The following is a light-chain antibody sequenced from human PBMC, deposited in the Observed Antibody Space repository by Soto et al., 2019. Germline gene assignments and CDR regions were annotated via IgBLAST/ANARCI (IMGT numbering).Light chain of an antibody. CDR2: EAS. CDR1: QSVGVR. V-gene: IGKV3-11*01. CDR3: QPSLNWPA. Sequence: EIVLTLSVRTLSLTTGEHATLSFRASQSVGVRLAWYQHKPGQAPRLIIYEASNRATGIPPRFSGSGSGTDFTLTISSLEPEDFAVYYCQPSLNWPAFGGGGKA. J-gene: IGKJ4*01.